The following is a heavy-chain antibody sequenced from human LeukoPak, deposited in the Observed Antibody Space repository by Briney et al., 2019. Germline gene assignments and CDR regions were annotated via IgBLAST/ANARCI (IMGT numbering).Heavy chain of an antibody. V-gene: IGHV3-7*01. CDR1: GFTFSSYW. Sequence: PGGSLRLSCAASGFTFSSYWMSWVRQALGKGLEWVANIKQDGSEKYYVDSVKGRFTISRDNAKNSLYLQMNSLRAEDTAVYYCARDPYSGSAAGDYWGQGTLVTVSS. J-gene: IGHJ4*02. CDR3: ARDPYSGSAAGDY. D-gene: IGHD1-26*01. CDR2: IKQDGSEK.